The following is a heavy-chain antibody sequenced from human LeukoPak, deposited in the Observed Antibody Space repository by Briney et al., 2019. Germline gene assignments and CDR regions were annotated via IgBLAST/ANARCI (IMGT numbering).Heavy chain of an antibody. CDR3: TPLVSGNVAFDY. D-gene: IGHD5/OR15-5a*01. V-gene: IGHV3-73*01. CDR1: GFTFSGSA. CDR2: IRSRADNYAT. J-gene: IGHJ4*02. Sequence: GGSLTLSCAPSGFTFSGSAMHWVRHASGEGLEWVGRIRSRADNYATAYAASVKGSFTSSRDDTDITAYLQMNSLKTDDTAGYYCTPLVSGNVAFDYWGRGTLVTVS.